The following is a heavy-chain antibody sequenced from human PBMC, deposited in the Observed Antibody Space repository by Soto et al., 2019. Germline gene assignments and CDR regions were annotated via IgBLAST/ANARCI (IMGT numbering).Heavy chain of an antibody. V-gene: IGHV3-23*01. CDR2: IGGGGADT. J-gene: IGHJ5*02. CDR3: XXXXXXXXXXXDWFVP. Sequence: DVQLLESGGGLIQPGGSLRLSCAASGFTFSDYAMTWVRQAPGKGLEWVSGIGGGGADTYYADSVKGRFTISRDTSKXXXXXXXXXXXXXXXXXXXXXXXXXXXXXXXDWFVPWGQGTLVTVSS. CDR1: GFTFSDYA.